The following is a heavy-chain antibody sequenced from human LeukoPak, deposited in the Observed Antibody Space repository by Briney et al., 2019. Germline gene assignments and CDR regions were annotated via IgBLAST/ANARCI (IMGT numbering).Heavy chain of an antibody. CDR3: AKDADSSGDDAFDI. D-gene: IGHD3-22*01. V-gene: IGHV3-9*03. Sequence: GGSLRLSCAASGFTFDDYAMHWVRQAPGKGLEWVSGISWNSGSIAYADSVKGRFTISRDNAKNSLYLQMNSLKTEDMALYYCAKDADSSGDDAFDIWGQGTMVTVSS. CDR1: GFTFDDYA. CDR2: ISWNSGSI. J-gene: IGHJ3*02.